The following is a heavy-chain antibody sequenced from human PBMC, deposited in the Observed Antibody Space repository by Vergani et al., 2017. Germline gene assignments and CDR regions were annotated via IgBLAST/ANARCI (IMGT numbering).Heavy chain of an antibody. Sequence: QVQLVQSGAEVKKPGASVKVSCKASGYTFTSYGISWVRQAPGQGLEWMGWISAYNGNTNYAQKLQGRVTMTTDTSTSTAYMELRSLRSDDTAVYYCARAFTXFGVVIPSLNYYYYMDVWGKGTTVTVSS. CDR3: ARAFTXFGVVIPSLNYYYYMDV. V-gene: IGHV1-18*01. CDR1: GYTFTSYG. J-gene: IGHJ6*03. D-gene: IGHD3-3*01. CDR2: ISAYNGNT.